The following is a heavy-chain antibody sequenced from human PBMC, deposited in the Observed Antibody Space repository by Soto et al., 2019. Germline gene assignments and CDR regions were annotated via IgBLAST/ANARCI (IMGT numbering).Heavy chain of an antibody. D-gene: IGHD1-1*01. J-gene: IGHJ4*02. V-gene: IGHV3-74*01. Sequence: GGSLRLSCAASAFSFSTSWMHWVRQAPGEGLLWVSRINPDGRTINYADSVKGRFTISXXXAXXTXXLXXNXXRVEDTAVYFCATAGNYRFDNWGLGNLVSVSS. CDR3: ATAGNYRFDN. CDR2: INPDGRTI. CDR1: AFSFSTSW.